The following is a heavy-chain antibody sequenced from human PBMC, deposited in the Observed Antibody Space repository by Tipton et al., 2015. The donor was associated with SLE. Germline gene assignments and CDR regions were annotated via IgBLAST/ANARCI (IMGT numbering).Heavy chain of an antibody. CDR2: IRQKTYAATT. CDR1: GFTFSDYA. D-gene: IGHD1-1*01. CDR3: VRGGSNLGWNLHLPIY. J-gene: IGHJ4*02. Sequence: SLTCSCTGSGFTFSDYAVIWFRQAPGKGLEWVAFIRQKTYAATTEYAASVKGRFIISRDDSKSIAQLQMNSLKTEDTAVYYCVRGGSNLGWNLHLPIYWGQGTLVTVSS. V-gene: IGHV3-49*03.